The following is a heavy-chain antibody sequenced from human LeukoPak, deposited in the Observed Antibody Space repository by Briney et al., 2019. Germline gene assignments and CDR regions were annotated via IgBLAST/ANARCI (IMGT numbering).Heavy chain of an antibody. J-gene: IGHJ2*01. CDR1: GGSISSGGYS. CDR2: IYHSGST. Sequence: SGTLSLTCAVSGGSISSGGYSWSWIRQPPGKGLEWIGYIYHSGSTYYNPSLKSRVTISVDRSKNQFSLKLSSVTAADTAVYYCARTRGTVTTRYFDLWGRGTLVTVSS. CDR3: ARTRGTVTTRYFDL. D-gene: IGHD4-17*01. V-gene: IGHV4-30-2*01.